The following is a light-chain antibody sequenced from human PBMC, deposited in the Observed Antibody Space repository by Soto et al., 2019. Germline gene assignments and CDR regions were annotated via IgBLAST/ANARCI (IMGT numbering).Light chain of an antibody. CDR1: QFVSSR. V-gene: IGKV3-15*01. CDR3: QQYNNWPPVT. Sequence: DIVVTQSPATLSASPGERVTLSCRASQFVSSRLAWYQQRPGQVPRLLIYGASTRATGIPARFSGSGSGTEFTLTISSLQSEDFAVYYCQQYNNWPPVTFGQGTKVEIK. CDR2: GAS. J-gene: IGKJ1*01.